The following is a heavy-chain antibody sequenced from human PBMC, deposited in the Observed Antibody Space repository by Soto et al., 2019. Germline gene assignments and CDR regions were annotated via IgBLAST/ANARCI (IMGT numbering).Heavy chain of an antibody. CDR2: IIPLFGTA. V-gene: IGHV1-69*05. D-gene: IGHD2-15*01. CDR1: GGTFSSYA. Sequence: QVQLVQSGAEVKKPGSSVKVSCKASGGTFSSYAISWVRQAPGQGLEWMGGIIPLFGTANYARTFQGRVTITPDESTSTAYMELSSLRSEDTAVYYWARGGVVVAVGFGYWGQGTLVTVSS. CDR3: ARGGVVVAVGFGY. J-gene: IGHJ4*02.